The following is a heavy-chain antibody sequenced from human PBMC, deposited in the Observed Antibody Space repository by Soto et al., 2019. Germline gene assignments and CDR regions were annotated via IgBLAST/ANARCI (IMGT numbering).Heavy chain of an antibody. CDR1: GFTFSNAW. CDR2: IKSKTDGGTT. D-gene: IGHD3-10*01. V-gene: IGHV3-15*07. CDR3: TTDLQVPLLWFGELTIDY. J-gene: IGHJ4*02. Sequence: GGSLRLSCAASGFTFSNAWMNWVRQAPGKGLEWVGRIKSKTDGGTTDYAAPVKGRFTISRDDSKNTLYLQMNSLKTEDTAVYYCTTDLQVPLLWFGELTIDYWGQGTLVTVSS.